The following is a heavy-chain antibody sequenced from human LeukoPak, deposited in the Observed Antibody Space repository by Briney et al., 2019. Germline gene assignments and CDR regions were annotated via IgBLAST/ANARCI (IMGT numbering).Heavy chain of an antibody. CDR2: ISYDGSNK. Sequence: PGGSLRLSCAASGFTFSSYAMHWVRQAPGKGLEWGAVISYDGSNKYYADSVKGRFTISRDNSKNTLYLQMNSLRAEDTAVYYCARDLGYCSGGSCYSSYYYYGMDVWGQGTTVTVSS. V-gene: IGHV3-30-3*01. CDR1: GFTFSSYA. CDR3: ARDLGYCSGGSCYSSYYYYGMDV. J-gene: IGHJ6*02. D-gene: IGHD2-15*01.